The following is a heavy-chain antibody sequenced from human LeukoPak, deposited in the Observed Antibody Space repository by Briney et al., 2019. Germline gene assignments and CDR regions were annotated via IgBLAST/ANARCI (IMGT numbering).Heavy chain of an antibody. Sequence: GGSLRLSCAASGFTFSSYAMSWVRQAPGKGLEWVSAISGSGGSTYYADSVKGRFTISRDNSKNTLYLQMNSLRAEDTAVYYCAKQFYYYDSSGYYYDGFDYWGQGTLVTVSS. V-gene: IGHV3-23*01. D-gene: IGHD3-22*01. CDR2: ISGSGGST. CDR1: GFTFSSYA. J-gene: IGHJ4*02. CDR3: AKQFYYYDSSGYYYDGFDY.